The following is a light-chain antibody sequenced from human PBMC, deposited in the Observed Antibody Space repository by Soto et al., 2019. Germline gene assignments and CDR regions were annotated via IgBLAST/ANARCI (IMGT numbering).Light chain of an antibody. CDR1: SSDVGGYNY. CDR3: SSYTSSSPCV. CDR2: DVS. V-gene: IGLV2-14*01. J-gene: IGLJ1*01. Sequence: QSALTQPASVSGSPGQSITISCTGTSSDVGGYNYVSWYQQHPGKAPKLMIYDVSNRPSGVSNRFSGSKSGNTASQTISGLQAEDEADYYCSSYTSSSPCVFGTGTKVTVL.